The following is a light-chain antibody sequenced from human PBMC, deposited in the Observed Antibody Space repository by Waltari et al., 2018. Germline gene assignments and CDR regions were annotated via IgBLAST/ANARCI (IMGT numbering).Light chain of an antibody. CDR3: QQYYSTPRT. CDR1: QGISNS. V-gene: IGKV1-NL1*01. CDR2: AAS. Sequence: DIQMTQSQSPLSASVGDRVTITCRASQGISNSLAWYQQKPGKAPKLLLYAASRLESGVPSRFSGSGSGTDYTLTISSLQPEDFATYYCQQYYSTPRTFGQGTKLEIK. J-gene: IGKJ2*01.